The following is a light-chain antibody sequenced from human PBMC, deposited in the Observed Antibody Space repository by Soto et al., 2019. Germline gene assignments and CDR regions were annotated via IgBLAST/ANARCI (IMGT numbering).Light chain of an antibody. Sequence: QSVLTQPPSASASLGASVKLTCTLSSGHNSYAIAWHQQQPEKGPRYLMKLNSDGSHSKGDGIPDRFSGSSSGAERYLTISSLQSEDEADYYCQTWSTDIRLFGGGTKPTVL. CDR2: LNSDGSH. V-gene: IGLV4-69*01. J-gene: IGLJ3*02. CDR1: SGHNSYA. CDR3: QTWSTDIRL.